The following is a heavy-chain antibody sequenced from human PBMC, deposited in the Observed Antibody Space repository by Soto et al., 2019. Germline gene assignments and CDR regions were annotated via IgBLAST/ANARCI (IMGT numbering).Heavy chain of an antibody. J-gene: IGHJ4*02. Sequence: SCKASGNSFTSSWINWVRQMPGKGLEWMGRIDPTDSYTEYSPSFQGHITISTDKSIAAAYLQWSSLKASDTAIYYCARPGYCSAGSCYHLDYWGQGTLVTVSS. V-gene: IGHV5-10-1*01. CDR3: ARPGYCSAGSCYHLDY. D-gene: IGHD2-15*01. CDR1: GNSFTSSW. CDR2: IDPTDSYT.